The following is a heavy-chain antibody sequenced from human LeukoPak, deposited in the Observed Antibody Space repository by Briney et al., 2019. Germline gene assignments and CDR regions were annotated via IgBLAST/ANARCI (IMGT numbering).Heavy chain of an antibody. D-gene: IGHD3-22*01. Sequence: PWETLSLTCTVSGGSISSSSYYWGWIRPPPGKGREWMGSIYYSYNDYCNQSLKSRVTISIDTAKNQFSQKLSSVTAADTAVYYCARQSHYYDRSGPPDYWRQGTLATVSS. V-gene: IGHV4-39*01. J-gene: IGHJ4*02. CDR1: GGSISSSSYY. CDR3: ARQSHYYDRSGPPDY. CDR2: IYYSYND.